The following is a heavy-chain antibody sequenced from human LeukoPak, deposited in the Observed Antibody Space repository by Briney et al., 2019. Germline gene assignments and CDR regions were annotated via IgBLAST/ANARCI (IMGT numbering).Heavy chain of an antibody. J-gene: IGHJ3*02. CDR1: GFRFDNYG. V-gene: IGHV3-20*01. D-gene: IGHD5-12*01. CDR2: INWNGGTT. CDR3: VKSLQYTGYRDAFDM. Sequence: PGGSLRLSCVTSGFRFDNYGMSWVRQAPGKGLEWVSGINWNGGTTAYADSVKGRFTISRDNAKNSLQMQMNSLRVEDTAVYHCVKSLQYTGYRDAFDMWGQGTMVTVS.